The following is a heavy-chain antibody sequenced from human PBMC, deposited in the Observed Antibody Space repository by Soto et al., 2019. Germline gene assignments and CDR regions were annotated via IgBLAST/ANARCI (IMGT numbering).Heavy chain of an antibody. V-gene: IGHV3-15*01. D-gene: IGHD3-3*01. CDR1: GFTFSNAW. CDR3: TTDSLVLRFLEWAFDP. Sequence: EVQLVESGGGLVKPGGSLRLSCAASGFTFSNAWMSWVRQAPGKGLEWVGLIKSKTDGGTTDYAAPVKGRFTISRDDSKNTLYLQMNSLKTEDTAVYYCTTDSLVLRFLEWAFDPWGQGTLVTVSS. CDR2: IKSKTDGGTT. J-gene: IGHJ5*02.